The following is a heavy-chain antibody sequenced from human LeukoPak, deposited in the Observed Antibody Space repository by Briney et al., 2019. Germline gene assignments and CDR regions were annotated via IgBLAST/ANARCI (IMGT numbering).Heavy chain of an antibody. Sequence: SQTLSLTCAISGDSVSTNSAAWTWIRQSPSRGLGWLGRTYYRSKWYNDYAVSVKSRITINPDTSKNQFSLQLNSVTPEDTAVYYCARDLSIRPNWFDSWGQGTLVTVSS. D-gene: IGHD6-6*01. J-gene: IGHJ5*01. CDR1: GDSVSTNSAA. V-gene: IGHV6-1*01. CDR2: TYYRSKWYN. CDR3: ARDLSIRPNWFDS.